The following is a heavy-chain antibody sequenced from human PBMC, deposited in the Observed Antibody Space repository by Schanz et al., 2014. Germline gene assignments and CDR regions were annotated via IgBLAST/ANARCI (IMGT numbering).Heavy chain of an antibody. CDR2: IIPILGIA. CDR3: ARSNYYDNSDYYNSFDY. J-gene: IGHJ4*02. V-gene: IGHV1-69*02. D-gene: IGHD3-22*01. Sequence: QVQLVQSGAEVKKPGSSVKVSCKASGGTFSSYSISWVRPAPGQGLEWMGRIIPILGIANYAQKFQGRVTNTADKSTSTAYMDLSSLRPEDTAVYYCARSNYYDNSDYYNSFDYWGQGTLVTVSS. CDR1: GGTFSSYS.